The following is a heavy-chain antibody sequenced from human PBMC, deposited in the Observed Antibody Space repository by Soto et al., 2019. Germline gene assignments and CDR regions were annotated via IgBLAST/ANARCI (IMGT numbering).Heavy chain of an antibody. V-gene: IGHV3-23*01. CDR2: ISGSGGST. D-gene: IGHD3-16*01. CDR1: GFTFSSYA. Sequence: GGSLRLSCAASGFTFSSYAMSWVRQAPGKGLEWVSAISGSGGSTYYADSVKGRFTISRDNAKNTLYLQMNSLRAEDTAVYYCARERRIMITFGGVRAFDYWGQGTLVTVSS. CDR3: ARERRIMITFGGVRAFDY. J-gene: IGHJ4*02.